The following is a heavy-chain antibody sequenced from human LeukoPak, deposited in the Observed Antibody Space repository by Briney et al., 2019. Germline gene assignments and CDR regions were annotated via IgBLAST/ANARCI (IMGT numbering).Heavy chain of an antibody. CDR2: INPNSGGT. CDR1: GYSFTGYY. CDR3: ARVPGLSPAKSEYYFDY. Sequence: ASVKVSCKASGYSFTGYYLHWVRQAPGQGLEWMGWINPNSGGTKNAQKFQGRVTMTRDTSISTAYMELSRLRSDDTAVYYCARVPGLSPAKSEYYFDYWGQGTLVTVSS. J-gene: IGHJ4*02. V-gene: IGHV1-2*02.